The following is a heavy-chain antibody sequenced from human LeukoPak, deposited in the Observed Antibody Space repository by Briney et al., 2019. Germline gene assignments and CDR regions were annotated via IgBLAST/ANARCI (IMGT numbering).Heavy chain of an antibody. CDR3: ARRTIFGVADQETFDY. J-gene: IGHJ4*02. CDR2: IIPIFGTA. CDR1: GGTFSSYA. D-gene: IGHD3-3*01. Sequence: SVKVSCKASGGTFSSYAISWVRQAPGQGLEWMGGIIPIFGTANYAQKFQGRVTITADESTSTAYMELSSLRSEDTAVYYCARRTIFGVADQETFDYWGQGTLVTVSS. V-gene: IGHV1-69*13.